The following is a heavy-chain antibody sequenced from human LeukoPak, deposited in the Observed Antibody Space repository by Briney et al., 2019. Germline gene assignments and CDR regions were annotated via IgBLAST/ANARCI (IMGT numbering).Heavy chain of an antibody. Sequence: GGSLRLSCAASGFTFSNSAMSWVRQAPGKGLEWVSVITGSGGSTYYADSVKGRFTISRDTSKNTVYLQMNSLRSEDTAVYYCAKLTSYWGQGTLVTVSS. CDR2: ITGSGGST. V-gene: IGHV3-23*01. J-gene: IGHJ4*02. CDR3: AKLTSY. CDR1: GFTFSNSA. D-gene: IGHD2-2*01.